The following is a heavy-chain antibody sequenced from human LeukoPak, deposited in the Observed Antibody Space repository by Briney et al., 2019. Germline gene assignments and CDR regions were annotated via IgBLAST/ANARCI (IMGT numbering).Heavy chain of an antibody. J-gene: IGHJ4*02. V-gene: IGHV3-7*03. D-gene: IGHD6-13*01. CDR3: ARQTPTNSIAAAGYFDY. CDR2: ENQDGSEI. CDR1: GFFFNSYW. Sequence: GGSLRLSCVTSGFFFNSYWMSWVRQAPGKGLEWVANENQDGSEIYYVDSVKGRFIMSRDNAKNSLYLQMSSLKASDTAMYYCARQTPTNSIAAAGYFDYWGQGTLVTVSS.